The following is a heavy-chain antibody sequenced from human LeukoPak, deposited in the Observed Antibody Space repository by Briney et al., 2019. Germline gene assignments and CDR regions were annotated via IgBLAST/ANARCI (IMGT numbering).Heavy chain of an antibody. J-gene: IGHJ4*02. D-gene: IGHD4-17*01. Sequence: PSQTLSLTCAVYGVSFSGYYWSWIRQPPGKGLEWIGEINHSGSTNYNPSLKSRVTISVDTSKNQFSLKLSSVTAADTAVYYCARLPSISTVTTRWGQGTLVTVSS. V-gene: IGHV4-34*01. CDR1: GVSFSGYY. CDR2: INHSGST. CDR3: ARLPSISTVTTR.